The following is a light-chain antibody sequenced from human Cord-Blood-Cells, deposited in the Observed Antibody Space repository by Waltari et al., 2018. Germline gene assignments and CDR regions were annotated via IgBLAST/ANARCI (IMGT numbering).Light chain of an antibody. V-gene: IGKV2-28*01. Sequence: DIVMTPAPRSLPVTHGALVTLSCSCSQRLLHSNGYNYLDWYLQKPGQSPQLLIYLGSNRASGVPDRFSGSGSGTDFTLKISRVEAEDVGVYYCMQALQTPLITFGQGTRLEIK. CDR1: QRLLHSNGYNY. CDR2: LGS. CDR3: MQALQTPLIT. J-gene: IGKJ5*01.